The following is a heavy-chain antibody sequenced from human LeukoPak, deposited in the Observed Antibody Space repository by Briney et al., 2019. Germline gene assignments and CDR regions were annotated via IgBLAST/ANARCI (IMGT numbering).Heavy chain of an antibody. CDR1: GFTFSSYA. J-gene: IGHJ4*02. Sequence: PGGSLRLSCAASGFTFSSYAMHWVRQAPGKGLEWVAVISYDGSNKYYADSVKGRFTISRDNSKNTLYLQMNSLRAEDTAVYYCARVGDRSGNGYSHWGQGTLVTVSS. V-gene: IGHV3-30*04. CDR2: ISYDGSNK. CDR3: ARVGDRSGNGYSH. D-gene: IGHD2-2*03.